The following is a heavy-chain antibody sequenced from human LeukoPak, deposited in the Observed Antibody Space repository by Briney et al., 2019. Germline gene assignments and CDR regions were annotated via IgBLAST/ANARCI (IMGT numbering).Heavy chain of an antibody. V-gene: IGHV3-23*01. CDR2: VSGSGGAT. J-gene: IGHJ6*03. Sequence: GGSLRLSCAASGFTFNNYAMSWVRQAPGMGLEWLSYVSGSGGATYYAASVKGRFTISRDNSKNTVYLQMGSLRAEDTAVYYCAKNRGGTYKYYMDVWGNGTTVTISS. CDR3: AKNRGGTYKYYMDV. D-gene: IGHD1-1*01. CDR1: GFTFNNYA.